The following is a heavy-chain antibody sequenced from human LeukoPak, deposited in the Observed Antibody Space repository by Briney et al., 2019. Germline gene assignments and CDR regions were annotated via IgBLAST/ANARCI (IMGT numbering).Heavy chain of an antibody. V-gene: IGHV4-34*01. CDR1: GGSFSGYY. CDR2: INHSGST. Sequence: PSETLSLTCAVYGGSFSGYYWSWIRQPPGKELEWIGEINHSGSTNYNPSLKSRVTISVDTSKNQFSLKLSSVTAADTAVYYCARRELGIYYFDYWGQGTLVTVSS. CDR3: ARRELGIYYFDY. D-gene: IGHD7-27*01. J-gene: IGHJ4*02.